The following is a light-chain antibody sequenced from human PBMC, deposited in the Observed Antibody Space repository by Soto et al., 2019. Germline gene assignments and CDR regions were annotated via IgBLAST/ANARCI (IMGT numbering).Light chain of an antibody. CDR3: QQYNSYPWT. CDR1: QSIRSW. V-gene: IGKV1-5*01. Sequence: DIQMTQSPSTLSASVGDRVTITCRASQSIRSWLAWYQQKPGKAPKLLIYDASTLESGGQSRFSGSGSGTEFTLTISSLQPDDFAPYYCQQYNSYPWTFGQGTKVEIK. J-gene: IGKJ1*01. CDR2: DAS.